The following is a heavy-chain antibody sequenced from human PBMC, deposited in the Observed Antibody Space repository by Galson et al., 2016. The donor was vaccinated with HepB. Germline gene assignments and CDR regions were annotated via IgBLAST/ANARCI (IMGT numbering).Heavy chain of an antibody. J-gene: IGHJ4*02. D-gene: IGHD3-3*01. CDR2: IFDTGNT. V-gene: IGHV4-31*03. CDR3: ARGAGHVLRFLPYYVDF. CDR1: GGSITSGDYY. Sequence: TLSLTCNVSGGSITSGDYYWTWIRQHPGKGLECIGYIFDTGNTYYKPSLKSRVTISVDTSNNQFSLRLNSGNAADTAVYYCARGAGHVLRFLPYYVDFWGQGALVTVSS.